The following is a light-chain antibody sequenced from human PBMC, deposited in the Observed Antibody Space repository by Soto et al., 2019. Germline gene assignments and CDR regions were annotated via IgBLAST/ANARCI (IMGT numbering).Light chain of an antibody. CDR1: QDISDH. V-gene: IGKV1-27*01. Sequence: DFQMTQYPSSLCASVGDRVTITCRASQDISDHLAWYQHKPGKVPNLLIYEASTLQSGVPSRFSGGGSGTDFTLTISSLQPEDVATYYCQKYDRTPRTFGQGTKVELK. J-gene: IGKJ1*01. CDR3: QKYDRTPRT. CDR2: EAS.